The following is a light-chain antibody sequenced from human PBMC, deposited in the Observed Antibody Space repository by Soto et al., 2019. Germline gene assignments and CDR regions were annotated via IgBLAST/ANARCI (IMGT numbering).Light chain of an antibody. J-gene: IGKJ1*01. CDR3: QQYNNWPPAT. Sequence: EIAMTHSLATLSVSPGERTTLACRSSQSVSSNLAWYQQKPGQAPRLLMYGASTRAAGFPARFSGSGSGTEFTLTISSLQSEDFAVYYCQQYNNWPPATFGQGTKVDI. CDR1: QSVSSN. CDR2: GAS. V-gene: IGKV3-15*01.